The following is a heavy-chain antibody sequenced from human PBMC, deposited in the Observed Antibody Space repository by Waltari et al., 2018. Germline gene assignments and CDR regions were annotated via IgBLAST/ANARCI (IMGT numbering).Heavy chain of an antibody. V-gene: IGHV1-69*12. CDR3: ANWLDP. CDR1: GGSFSSYE. CDR2: IIPLFGTP. J-gene: IGHJ5*02. Sequence: QVHLVQSGAEVKKPGSSVKVPCEVSGGSFSSYEVAWVRQAPGQGLEWMGQIIPLFGTPKYAQKFQGRITITADEVTSTAHMELRSVKSEDTAVYFCANWLDPWGQGTLVTVSS.